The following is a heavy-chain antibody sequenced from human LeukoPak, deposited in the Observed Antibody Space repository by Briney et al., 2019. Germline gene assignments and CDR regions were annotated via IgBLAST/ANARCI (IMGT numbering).Heavy chain of an antibody. J-gene: IGHJ5*02. D-gene: IGHD6-19*01. CDR3: AGGIAVAGIPS. Sequence: SETLSLTCTVSGGSISSYDWSWIRQPPGKGLEWIGYIYYSGSTNYNPSLTSRVTISVDTSKDQFSLKLSSVTAADTAVYYCAGGIAVAGIPSWGQGTLVTVSS. V-gene: IGHV4-59*01. CDR2: IYYSGST. CDR1: GGSISSYD.